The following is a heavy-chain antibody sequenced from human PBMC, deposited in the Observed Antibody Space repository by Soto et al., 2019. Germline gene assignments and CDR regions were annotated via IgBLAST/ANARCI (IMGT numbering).Heavy chain of an antibody. CDR1: GFTFSSYE. Sequence: EVQLVESGGGLVQPGGSLRLSCAASGFTFSSYEMNWVRQAPGKGLEWVSYISSSGSTIYYADSVKGRFTISRDNVKNSLYLQMNSLRAEDTAVYYCARSGEAASHDYWGQGTLVTVSS. J-gene: IGHJ4*02. CDR3: ARSGEAASHDY. V-gene: IGHV3-48*03. D-gene: IGHD6-6*01. CDR2: ISSSGSTI.